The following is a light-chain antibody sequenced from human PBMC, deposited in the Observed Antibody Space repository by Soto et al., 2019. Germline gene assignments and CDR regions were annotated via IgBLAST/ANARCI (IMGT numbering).Light chain of an antibody. CDR2: DVT. V-gene: IGLV2-14*03. Sequence: QSALTQPASVSGSRGQSITITCTGTSSDVGFTNFVSWYQQHPGKAPRLMIYDVTNRPSGVSDRFSASKSGSTASLTISDLQPEDEGDYYCSSYTTSSTLTFGGGTKLTVL. J-gene: IGLJ2*01. CDR1: SSDVGFTNF. CDR3: SSYTTSSTLT.